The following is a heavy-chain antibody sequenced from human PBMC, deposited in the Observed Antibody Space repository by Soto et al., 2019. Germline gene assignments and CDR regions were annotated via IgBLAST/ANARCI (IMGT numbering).Heavy chain of an antibody. J-gene: IGHJ4*02. V-gene: IGHV1-69*13. CDR1: GGTFSRYA. D-gene: IGHD3-22*01. CDR3: ARGWGYESDTYYYAY. CDR2: IIPIFGTA. Sequence: SSVKVSCKASGGTFSRYAISWVRQAPGQGLEWMGGIIPIFGTAKDAQKFQCRVTSTADESTSTAYMELSRLRSEDTAFYYCARGWGYESDTYYYAYWGKGTLVTVSS.